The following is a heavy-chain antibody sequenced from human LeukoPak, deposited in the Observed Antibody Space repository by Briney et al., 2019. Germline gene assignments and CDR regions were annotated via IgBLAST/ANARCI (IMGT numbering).Heavy chain of an antibody. CDR1: GYTFTSYG. J-gene: IGHJ6*02. Sequence: ASVKVSCKASGYTFTSYGISWVRQAPGQGLEWMGWVSAYNGNTNYAQKLQGRVNMTTDTSTSTAYMELRSLRSDDTAVYYCASPRIAAAGIYGMDVWGQGTTVTVSS. V-gene: IGHV1-18*01. CDR3: ASPRIAAAGIYGMDV. D-gene: IGHD6-13*01. CDR2: VSAYNGNT.